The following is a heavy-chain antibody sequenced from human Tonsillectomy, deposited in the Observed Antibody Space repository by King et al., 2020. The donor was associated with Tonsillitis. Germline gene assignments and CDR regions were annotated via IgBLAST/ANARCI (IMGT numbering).Heavy chain of an antibody. CDR1: GGSISSGNYY. D-gene: IGHD7-27*01. J-gene: IGHJ2*01. CDR2: IYHSGST. V-gene: IGHV4-30-4*01. Sequence: HVQLQESGPGLVKPSQTLSLTCTVSGGSISSGNYYWTWIRQPPGKSLEWIGHIYHSGSTSYSPSHTSRVTLSIDTSKNHVSLKLGSVTAPDAAVYFCVRRSNWGNYWYFDLWGRGTLVTVSS. CDR3: VRRSNWGNYWYFDL.